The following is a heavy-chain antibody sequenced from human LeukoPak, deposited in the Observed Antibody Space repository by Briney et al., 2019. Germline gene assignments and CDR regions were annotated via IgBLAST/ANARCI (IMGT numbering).Heavy chain of an antibody. CDR3: ARSYSSSWYGDFQH. Sequence: SETLSLTCTVSGGSINTYYWSWIRQPPGKGLEWIGFIYYSGSTNYTPSLKSRVTISVDTSKIQFSLKLNSVTAADTAVYYCARSYSSSWYGDFQHWGQGTLVTVSS. D-gene: IGHD6-13*01. J-gene: IGHJ1*01. CDR1: GGSINTYY. CDR2: IYYSGST. V-gene: IGHV4-59*01.